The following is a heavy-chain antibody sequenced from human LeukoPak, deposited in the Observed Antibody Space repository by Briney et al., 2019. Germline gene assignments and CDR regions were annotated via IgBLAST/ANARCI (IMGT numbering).Heavy chain of an antibody. CDR3: WQREYYYMDV. CDR2: ISYDGSNK. V-gene: IGHV3-30-3*01. J-gene: IGHJ6*03. Sequence: GGSLRLSCAASGFTFSSYAMHWVRQAPGKGLEWVAVISYDGSNKYYADSVKGRFTISRDNSKNTLYLRMNSLRAEDTAVYYCWQREYYYMDVWGKGTTVTVSS. CDR1: GFTFSSYA. D-gene: IGHD1-26*01.